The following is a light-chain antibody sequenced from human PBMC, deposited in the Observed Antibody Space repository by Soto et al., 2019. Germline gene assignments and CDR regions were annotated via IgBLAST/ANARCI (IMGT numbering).Light chain of an antibody. CDR2: GAS. V-gene: IGKV3-15*01. CDR1: QSLSSN. Sequence: ELVLTQSPATLSVSPGEVATLSCRAIQSLSSNLAWYQQKPGQAPRLLIDGASARGTGITARFSGSGSGTEFTLTISSLQHDDFATYYCQQYNSYSFGQGTKVDIK. CDR3: QQYNSYS. J-gene: IGKJ1*01.